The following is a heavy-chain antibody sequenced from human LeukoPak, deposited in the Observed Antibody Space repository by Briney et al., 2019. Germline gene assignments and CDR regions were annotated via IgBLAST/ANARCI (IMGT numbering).Heavy chain of an antibody. J-gene: IGHJ5*02. V-gene: IGHV4-59*08. D-gene: IGHD3-10*01. CDR2: IYYSGST. Sequence: SETLSLTCTVSGGSISSYYWSWIRQPPGKGLEWIGYIYYSGSTNYNPSLKSRVTISVDTSKNQFSLKLSSVTAADTAVYYCARGGGSGRGNWFDPWGQGSLVIVSS. CDR3: ARGGGSGRGNWFDP. CDR1: GGSISSYY.